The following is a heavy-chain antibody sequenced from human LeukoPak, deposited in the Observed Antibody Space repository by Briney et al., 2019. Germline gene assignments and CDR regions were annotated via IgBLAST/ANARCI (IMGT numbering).Heavy chain of an antibody. D-gene: IGHD4-17*01. CDR3: ARAPLRSAFDP. V-gene: IGHV4-39*07. Sequence: PSETLSLTCTVSGGSISSSSYYWGWIRQPPGKGLERIGSIYYSGSTYYNPSLKSRVTISVDTSKNQFSLKLSSVTAADTAVYYCARAPLRSAFDPWGQGTLVTVSS. CDR2: IYYSGST. CDR1: GGSISSSSYY. J-gene: IGHJ5*02.